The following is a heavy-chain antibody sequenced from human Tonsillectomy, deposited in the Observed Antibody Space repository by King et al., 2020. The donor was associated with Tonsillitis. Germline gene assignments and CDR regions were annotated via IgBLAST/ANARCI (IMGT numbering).Heavy chain of an antibody. CDR1: AFTFSKYT. D-gene: IGHD3-9*01. Sequence: VQLVESGGGLVKPGGSLRLSCAASAFTFSKYTMHWVRQAPGKGLEWVSSISSGSGYIHYADSVKGRFTISRDNAKNSLFLQMNSLRAEDTALYYCARVTYDILTGYYIDYFDYWGQGTLVTVSS. CDR3: ARVTYDILTGYYIDYFDY. V-gene: IGHV3-21*01. CDR2: ISSGSGYI. J-gene: IGHJ4*02.